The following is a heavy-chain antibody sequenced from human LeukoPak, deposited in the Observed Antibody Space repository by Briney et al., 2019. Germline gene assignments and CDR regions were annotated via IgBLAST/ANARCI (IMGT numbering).Heavy chain of an antibody. D-gene: IGHD3-10*01. CDR2: IYYSGST. Sequence: SETLSLTCSVSGGSISSSSKYWGWIRQPPGKGLEWIGYIYYSGSTNYNPSLKSRVTISVDTSKNQFSLKLSSVTAADTAVYYCARGTGLGSGSTGGWGQGTLVTVSS. V-gene: IGHV4-61*05. CDR1: GGSISSSSKY. J-gene: IGHJ4*02. CDR3: ARGTGLGSGSTGG.